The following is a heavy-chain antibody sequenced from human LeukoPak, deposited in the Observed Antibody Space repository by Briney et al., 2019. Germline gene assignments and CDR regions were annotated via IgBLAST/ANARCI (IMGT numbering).Heavy chain of an antibody. D-gene: IGHD3-3*01. Sequence: ASVKVSCKASGYTFTGYYMHWVRQAPGQGLEWMGWINPNSGGTNYAQKFQGWVTMTRDTSISTAYMELTYLTSEDTAVYYCARGRSGRRFLADYWGQGTLVTVSS. J-gene: IGHJ4*02. V-gene: IGHV1-2*04. CDR2: INPNSGGT. CDR3: ARGRSGRRFLADY. CDR1: GYTFTGYY.